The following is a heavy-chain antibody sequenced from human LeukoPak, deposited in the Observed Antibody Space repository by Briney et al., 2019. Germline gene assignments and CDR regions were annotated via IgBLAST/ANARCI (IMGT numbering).Heavy chain of an antibody. CDR2: IKQDGSEK. V-gene: IGHV3-7*01. J-gene: IGHJ4*02. CDR1: GFTFSSYS. CDR3: ASGYCSGGSCYSEGYYFDY. Sequence: GGSLRLSCAASGFTFSSYSMSWVRQAPGKGLEWVANIKQDGSEKYYVDSVKGRFTISRDNAKNSLYLQMNSLRAEDTAVYYCASGYCSGGSCYSEGYYFDYWGQGTLVTVSS. D-gene: IGHD2-15*01.